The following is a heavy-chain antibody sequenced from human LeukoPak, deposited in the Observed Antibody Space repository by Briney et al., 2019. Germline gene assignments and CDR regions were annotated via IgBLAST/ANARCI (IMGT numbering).Heavy chain of an antibody. Sequence: PSETLSLTCTVSGGPISSSGYYWGWIRQPPGKGLEWIGSMYYSGSTYYNPSLKSRVTISVDTSKNHFSLKLSSVTAADTAVYYCARRGRKLLWGQGTLVTVSS. CDR1: GGPISSSGYY. D-gene: IGHD1-14*01. V-gene: IGHV4-39*02. J-gene: IGHJ4*02. CDR2: MYYSGST. CDR3: ARRGRKLL.